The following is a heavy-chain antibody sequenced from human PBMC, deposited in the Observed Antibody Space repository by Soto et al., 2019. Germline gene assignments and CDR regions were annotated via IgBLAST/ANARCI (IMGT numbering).Heavy chain of an antibody. CDR2: INAGNGNT. CDR3: ARDGARYCDWLLNYYYYGMDV. CDR1: GYTFTSDA. J-gene: IGHJ6*02. D-gene: IGHD3-9*01. Sequence: ASLKVSCKASGYTFTSDAMHWVRQAPGQRLEWMGWINAGNGNTKYSQKFQGRVTITRDTSASTAYMELSSLRSEDTAVYYCARDGARYCDWLLNYYYYGMDVWGQGTTVTVSS. V-gene: IGHV1-3*01.